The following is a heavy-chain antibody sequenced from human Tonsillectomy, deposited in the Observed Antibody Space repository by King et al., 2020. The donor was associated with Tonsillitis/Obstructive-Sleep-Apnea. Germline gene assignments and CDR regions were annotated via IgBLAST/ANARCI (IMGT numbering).Heavy chain of an antibody. D-gene: IGHD3-16*02. CDR3: ARRWVAYRRNWFDS. CDR1: GYNFNYYW. Sequence: VQLVESGAEVKEPGESLRISCAASGYNFNYYWITWVRQKPGKGLEWMGRIDPEDSYTNYDPSFQGHVIMSVDKSINTAYLQWSTLKASDTATYYCARRWVAYRRNWFDSWGQGTLVTVSS. J-gene: IGHJ5*01. CDR2: IDPEDSYT. V-gene: IGHV5-10-1*01.